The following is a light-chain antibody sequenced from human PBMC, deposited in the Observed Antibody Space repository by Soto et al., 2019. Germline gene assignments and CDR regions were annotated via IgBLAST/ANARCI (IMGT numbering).Light chain of an antibody. V-gene: IGLV1-40*01. CDR1: SSNIGAGYD. CDR2: GNS. Sequence: QSVLTQPPSVSGAPGQRVTISCTGSSSNIGAGYDVPWYQQLPGTAPKLLIYGNSNRPSGVPDRFSGYKSGTSASLAITGLQAEDEADYYCRSYDSSLSGTVFGGGTELTVL. CDR3: RSYDSSLSGTV. J-gene: IGLJ3*02.